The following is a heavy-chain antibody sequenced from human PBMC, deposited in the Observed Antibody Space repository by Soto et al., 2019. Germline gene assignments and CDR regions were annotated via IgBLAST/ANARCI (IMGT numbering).Heavy chain of an antibody. Sequence: QVQLQESGPGLVKPSQTLSLTCTVSGGSITNDNYYWGWIRQPPGKGLEWIGYVYYSGGSHYNPSLKIRLIISMDTSKNQFSLRLSSVTAAYTAVYYCAATSWFDNSGSPYLGQGALVTVSS. D-gene: IGHD3-22*01. CDR1: GGSITNDNYY. J-gene: IGHJ4*02. V-gene: IGHV4-30-4*01. CDR2: VYYSGGS. CDR3: AATSWFDNSGSPY.